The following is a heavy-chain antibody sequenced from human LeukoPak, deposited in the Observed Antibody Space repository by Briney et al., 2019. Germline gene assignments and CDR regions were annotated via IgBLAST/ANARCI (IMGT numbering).Heavy chain of an antibody. Sequence: ASVKVSCKASGYTFTGYYMHWVRQAPGQGLEWMGWINPNSGGTNYAQKFQGRVTMTRDTSISTAYMELSRLRSDDTAVYYCARDRAYSPVFDYWGQGTLVTVSS. D-gene: IGHD3-16*01. CDR2: INPNSGGT. V-gene: IGHV1-2*02. CDR1: GYTFTGYY. J-gene: IGHJ4*02. CDR3: ARDRAYSPVFDY.